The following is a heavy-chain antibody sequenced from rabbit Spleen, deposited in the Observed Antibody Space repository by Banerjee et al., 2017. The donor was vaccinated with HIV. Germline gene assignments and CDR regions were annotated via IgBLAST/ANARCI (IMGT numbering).Heavy chain of an antibody. J-gene: IGHJ4*01. V-gene: IGHV1S40*01. CDR3: ARETSSGWGIVSFYFSL. CDR2: IDSGGSGDT. CDR1: GFSFIAGDY. Sequence: QQLVESGGGLVKPGASLTLTCKASGFSFIAGDYMCWVRQAPGKGLEWIACIDSGGSGDTYYANWAKGRFTISKTSSTTVTLQMTSLTAADTATYFCARETSSGWGIVSFYFSLWGPGTLVTVS. D-gene: IGHD4-1*01.